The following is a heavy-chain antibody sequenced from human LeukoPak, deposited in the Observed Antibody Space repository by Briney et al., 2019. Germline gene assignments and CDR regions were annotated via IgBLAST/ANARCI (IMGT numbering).Heavy chain of an antibody. CDR1: GGTFSSYA. V-gene: IGHV1-69*05. Sequence: SVKVSCKASGGTFSSYAISWVRQAPGQGLEWMGGIIPIFGTANYAQKFQGRVTITTDESTCTAYMELSSLRSEDTAVYYCATSGYCSSTSCYDVDYWGQGTLVTVSS. CDR2: IIPIFGTA. J-gene: IGHJ4*02. D-gene: IGHD2-2*01. CDR3: ATSGYCSSTSCYDVDY.